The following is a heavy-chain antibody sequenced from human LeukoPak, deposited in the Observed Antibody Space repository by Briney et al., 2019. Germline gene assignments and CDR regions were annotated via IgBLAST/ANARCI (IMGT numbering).Heavy chain of an antibody. J-gene: IGHJ4*03. Sequence: SETLSLTCAVHGESFSAYSWSWIRHVPGKGLEWIGEIDHRGSSNYNPPLKSRATISVDTSKNHFSLSLTSVSAADTAVYYCATRSSTLAAARCFDDWGQGTVVTVSS. CDR2: IDHRGSS. D-gene: IGHD6-6*01. CDR1: GESFSAYS. CDR3: ATRSSTLAAARCFDD. V-gene: IGHV4-34*01.